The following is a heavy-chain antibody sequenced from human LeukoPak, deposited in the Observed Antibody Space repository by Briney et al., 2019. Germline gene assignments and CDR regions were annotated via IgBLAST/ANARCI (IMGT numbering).Heavy chain of an antibody. CDR2: INWNGGST. Sequence: GGSLRLSCAASGFTFDDYGMSWVRQAPGKGLEWVSGINWNGGSTGYADSVKGRFTISRDNAKNSLYLQMNSLRAEDTALYYCARDYDYYGSGSYYLVHYFDYWGQGTLVTVSS. CDR1: GFTFDDYG. CDR3: ARDYDYYGSGSYYLVHYFDY. J-gene: IGHJ4*02. D-gene: IGHD3-10*01. V-gene: IGHV3-20*04.